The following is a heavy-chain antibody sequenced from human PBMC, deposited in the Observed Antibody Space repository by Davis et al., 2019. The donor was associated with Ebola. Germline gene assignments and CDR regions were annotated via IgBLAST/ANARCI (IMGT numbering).Heavy chain of an antibody. CDR1: RFTFSSYS. CDR3: ARDWGVLYGMDV. V-gene: IGHV3-21*01. J-gene: IGHJ6*02. Sequence: PGGSLRLSCAASRFTFSSYSMNWVRQAPGKGLEWVSSISSSSSYIYYADSVKGRFTISRDNAKNSLYLQMNSLRAEDTAVYYCARDWGVLYGMDVWGQGTTVTVSS. CDR2: ISSSSSYI. D-gene: IGHD3-10*01.